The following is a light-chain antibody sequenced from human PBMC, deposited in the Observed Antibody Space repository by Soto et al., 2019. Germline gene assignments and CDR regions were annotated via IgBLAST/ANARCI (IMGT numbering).Light chain of an antibody. CDR1: QGIRNF. Sequence: DIQMTQSPTSLSAPVGDRVTITCQASQGIRNFVAWYQQKPGKAPKLLIYAASTLQSGVPSRFSGSGSGTAFTLTINSLQPEDVATYSCQQYSSVPVFGPGTKVKIK. V-gene: IGKV1-27*01. J-gene: IGKJ3*01. CDR2: AAS. CDR3: QQYSSVPV.